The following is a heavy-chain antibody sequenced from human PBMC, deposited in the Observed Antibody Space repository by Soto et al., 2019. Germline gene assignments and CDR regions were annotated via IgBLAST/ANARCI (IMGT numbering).Heavy chain of an antibody. CDR3: ERDYGGCTTKWCPSRLDG. CDR1: GYTFTSYG. Sequence: ASVQISCKASGYTFTSYGIYWVRQAPGQGLEWMGWISAYNGNTNYAQKLQGRVTMTTDTSTSTAYMELRSLRSDDTAVYYCERDYGGCTTKWCPSRLDGWSQRTIVTVS. CDR2: ISAYNGNT. J-gene: IGHJ6*02. V-gene: IGHV1-18*01. D-gene: IGHD2-8*01.